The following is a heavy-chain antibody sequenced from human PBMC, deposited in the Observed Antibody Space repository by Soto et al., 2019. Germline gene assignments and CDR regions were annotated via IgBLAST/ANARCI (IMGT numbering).Heavy chain of an antibody. D-gene: IGHD3-22*01. J-gene: IGHJ4*02. CDR2: ISYDGSNK. CDR3: AKDGRNYYDSSGPPGDIEYYFDY. Sequence: SGGSLRLSCAASGFTFSSYGMHWVRQAPGKGLEWVAVISYDGSNKYYADSVKGRFTISRDNSKNTLYLQMNSLRAEDTAVYYCAKDGRNYYDSSGPPGDIEYYFDYWGQGTLVTVSS. V-gene: IGHV3-30*18. CDR1: GFTFSSYG.